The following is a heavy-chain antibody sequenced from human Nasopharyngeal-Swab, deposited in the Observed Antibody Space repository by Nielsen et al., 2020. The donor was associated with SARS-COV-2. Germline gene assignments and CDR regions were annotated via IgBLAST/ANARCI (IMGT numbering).Heavy chain of an antibody. CDR2: ISWNSGSI. CDR3: AKMPYGDTAMVPHWYFDL. V-gene: IGHV3-9*01. CDR1: GFTFDDYA. D-gene: IGHD5-18*01. Sequence: SLKISCAASGFTFDDYAMHWVRQDPGKGLEWVSGISWNSGSIGHADSVKGRFTISRDNAKNSLYLQMNSLRAEDTALYYCAKMPYGDTAMVPHWYFDLWGRGTLVTVSS. J-gene: IGHJ2*01.